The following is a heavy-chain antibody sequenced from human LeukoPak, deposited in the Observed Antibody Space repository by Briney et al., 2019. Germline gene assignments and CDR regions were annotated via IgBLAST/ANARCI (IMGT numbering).Heavy chain of an antibody. J-gene: IGHJ4*02. D-gene: IGHD3-10*01. CDR1: GFTFTTYW. CDR3: AKGSRDYYGSGNYFWAD. CDR2: VSGSGGST. Sequence: QPGGSLRLSCAASGFTFTTYWMAWVRQAPGKGLEWVSSVSGSGGSTFYADSVKGRFTISRDNSKNTLYVQMNSLRAEDTAVYYCAKGSRDYYGSGNYFWADRGQGTLVTVSS. V-gene: IGHV3-23*01.